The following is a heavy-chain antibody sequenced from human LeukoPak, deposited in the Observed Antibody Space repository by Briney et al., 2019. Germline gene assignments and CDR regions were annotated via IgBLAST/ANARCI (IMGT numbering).Heavy chain of an antibody. CDR2: MHYSGST. CDR1: GGSISSGTFY. Sequence: SETLSLTCTVSGGSISSGTFYWGWVRQPPGKGLEWIASMHYSGSTDYNPSLKSRLIISLDTSKNQFSLNLRFVTAADTAVYYCARLGYCSSTSCYVQNWGQGTQVTVSS. CDR3: ARLGYCSSTSCYVQN. V-gene: IGHV4-39*07. D-gene: IGHD2-2*01. J-gene: IGHJ1*01.